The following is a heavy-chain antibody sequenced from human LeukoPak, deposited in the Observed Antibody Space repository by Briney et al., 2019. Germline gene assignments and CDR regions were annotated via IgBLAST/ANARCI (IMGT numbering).Heavy chain of an antibody. CDR3: GRARGEDFVKAPPKGPRTPPPAFPGARNNGFFDP. V-gene: IGHV4-39*07. CDR2: MHYRGKT. D-gene: IGHD1-14*01. CDR1: GGSISSSFSY. J-gene: IGHJ2*01. Sequence: PSETLSLTCTVSGGSISSSFSYWGWIRQPPGKGLEWIGTMHYRGKTYYNASLKSRVTISIDTSKNQFSLSLSSVTAADTAVYYCGRARGEDFVKAPPKGPRTPPPAFPGARNNGFFDPGARGPL.